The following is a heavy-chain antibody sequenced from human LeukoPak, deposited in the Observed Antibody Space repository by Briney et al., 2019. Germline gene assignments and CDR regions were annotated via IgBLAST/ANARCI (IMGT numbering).Heavy chain of an antibody. Sequence: GGSLRLSCAASGFTFSSYSMNWVRQAPGKGLEWVSSISSSGSYIYYAGSLKGRFTISRDNAKNSLYLQMNSLRAEDTAVYYCATDPSRYCASINCPWAFDYWGQGTLVTVSS. V-gene: IGHV3-21*01. CDR1: GFTFSSYS. J-gene: IGHJ4*02. CDR2: ISSSGSYI. CDR3: ATDPSRYCASINCPWAFDY. D-gene: IGHD2-2*01.